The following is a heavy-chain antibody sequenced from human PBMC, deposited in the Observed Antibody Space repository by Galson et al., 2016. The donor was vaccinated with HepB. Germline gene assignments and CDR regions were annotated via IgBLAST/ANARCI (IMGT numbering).Heavy chain of an antibody. CDR3: AVRYSSIWYFQH. V-gene: IGHV3-74*01. CDR2: ISPDGGTT. Sequence: SLRLSCAASGFTFDNHWIRWVRQAPGKGLVWVSRISPDGGTTNYADSVKGRFTISRDNSKNTLYLQMNSLGAEDTAIYYCAVRYSSIWYFQHWGRGTLVTVSS. CDR1: GFTFDNHW. J-gene: IGHJ1*01. D-gene: IGHD6-13*01.